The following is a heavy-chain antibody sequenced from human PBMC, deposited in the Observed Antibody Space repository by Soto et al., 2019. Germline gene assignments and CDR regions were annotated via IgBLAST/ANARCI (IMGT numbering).Heavy chain of an antibody. CDR3: ARERETYYDFWSGPCLTYYYYGMDV. CDR1: GYTFTSYY. Sequence: ASVKVSCKASGYTFTSYYMHWVRQAPGQGLEWMGIINPSGGSTSYAQKFQGRVTMTRDTSTSTVYMELSSLRSEDTAVYYCARERETYYDFWSGPCLTYYYYGMDVWGQGTTVTVSS. V-gene: IGHV1-46*01. D-gene: IGHD3-3*01. CDR2: INPSGGST. J-gene: IGHJ6*02.